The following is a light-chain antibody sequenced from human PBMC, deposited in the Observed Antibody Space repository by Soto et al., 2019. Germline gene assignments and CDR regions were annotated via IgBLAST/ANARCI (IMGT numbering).Light chain of an antibody. CDR3: LQYNSYRT. Sequence: DLQMTQSPSTLSASVRDRVTITCRASQSISSWLAWYQQKPGKAPKLLIYKASSLGNGVPSRFSGSGSGTEFTLTISSLQPDDFATYYCLQYNSYRTFGQGTKVEIK. V-gene: IGKV1-5*03. CDR2: KAS. J-gene: IGKJ1*01. CDR1: QSISSW.